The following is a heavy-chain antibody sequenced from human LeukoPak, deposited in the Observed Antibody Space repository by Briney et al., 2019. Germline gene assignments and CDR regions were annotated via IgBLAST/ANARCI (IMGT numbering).Heavy chain of an antibody. D-gene: IGHD3-22*01. CDR3: AKDRAASGDTSGFDC. V-gene: IGHV3-23*01. CDR2: ISYSGGST. CDR1: GFTFSNYA. J-gene: IGHJ4*02. Sequence: GGSLRLSCAASGFTFSNYAMTWVRQAPGKGLDWVSAISYSGGSTYYADSVKGRFTISRDNSKNTLYLQMNSLRDDDTAVYYCAKDRAASGDTSGFDCWGQGTLVTVSS.